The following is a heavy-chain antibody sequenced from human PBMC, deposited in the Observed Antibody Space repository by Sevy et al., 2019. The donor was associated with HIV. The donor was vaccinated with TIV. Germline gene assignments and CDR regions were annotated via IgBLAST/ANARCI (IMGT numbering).Heavy chain of an antibody. CDR3: AKVHVPYYHDSSGYYYKIYYYYGMDV. Sequence: GGSLRLSCAASGFTFSSYAMSWVRQAPGKGLEWVSAISGSGGSTYYADSVKGRFTISRDNSKNTLYLQMNSLRAEDTAVYYCAKVHVPYYHDSSGYYYKIYYYYGMDVWGQGTTVTVSS. CDR1: GFTFSSYA. D-gene: IGHD3-22*01. CDR2: ISGSGGST. V-gene: IGHV3-23*01. J-gene: IGHJ6*02.